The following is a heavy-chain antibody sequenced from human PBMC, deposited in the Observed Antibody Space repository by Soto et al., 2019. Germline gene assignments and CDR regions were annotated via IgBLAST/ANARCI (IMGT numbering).Heavy chain of an antibody. D-gene: IGHD1-1*01. J-gene: IGHJ5*02. CDR2: IGADNGDT. CDR3: ARDWKGAEGFAP. CDR1: GYTFSTYG. Sequence: QVQLVQSGAEVKKPGASVKVSCKASGYTFSTYGFSWVRQAPGQGLEWMGWIGADNGDTNYAQNFQGRVTMTTDTSTTTSYMELRGLTSDDTAVYFCARDWKGAEGFAPWVQGTVVTVSS. V-gene: IGHV1-18*01.